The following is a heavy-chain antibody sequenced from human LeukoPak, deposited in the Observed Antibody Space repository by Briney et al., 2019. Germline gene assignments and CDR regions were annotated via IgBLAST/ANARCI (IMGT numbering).Heavy chain of an antibody. CDR1: GFTFDDYG. D-gene: IGHD1-26*01. CDR3: ARGGTHYSGRTPVPLDY. J-gene: IGHJ4*02. CDR2: INWNGGGT. Sequence: GGSLRLSCAASGFTFDDYGMSWVRQAPGKGLEWVSGINWNGGGTGYADSVKGRFTISRDNAKNSLYLQMNSLRAEDTALYHCARGGTHYSGRTPVPLDYWGQGTLVTVSS. V-gene: IGHV3-20*01.